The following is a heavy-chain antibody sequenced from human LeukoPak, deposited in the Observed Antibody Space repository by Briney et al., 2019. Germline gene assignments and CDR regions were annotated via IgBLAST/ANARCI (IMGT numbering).Heavy chain of an antibody. V-gene: IGHV4-59*12. Sequence: SETLSLTCTVSGGSISSYYWSWIRQPPGKGLEWIGYIYYSGSTNYNPSLKSRVTISVDTSQNQFSLKLSSVTAADTAVYYCAREIEYYDILTGYSPESNYFDYWGQGTLVTVSS. CDR2: IYYSGST. D-gene: IGHD3-9*01. J-gene: IGHJ4*02. CDR3: AREIEYYDILTGYSPESNYFDY. CDR1: GGSISSYY.